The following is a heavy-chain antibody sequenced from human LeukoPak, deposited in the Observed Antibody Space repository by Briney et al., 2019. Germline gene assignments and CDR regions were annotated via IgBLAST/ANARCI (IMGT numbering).Heavy chain of an antibody. CDR1: GGSFSGYY. V-gene: IGHV4-34*01. CDR3: ATLGEYYDSSGYYYS. J-gene: IGHJ4*02. CDR2: INHSGST. Sequence: SETLSLTCAVYGGSFSGYYWSWIRQPPGKGLEWIGEINHSGSTYYNPSLKSRVTISVDSSKNQFSPKLTSVTAADTAVYYCATLGEYYDSSGYYYSWGQGTLVTVSS. D-gene: IGHD3-22*01.